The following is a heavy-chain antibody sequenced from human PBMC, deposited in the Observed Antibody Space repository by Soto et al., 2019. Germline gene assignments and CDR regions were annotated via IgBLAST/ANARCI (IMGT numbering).Heavy chain of an antibody. D-gene: IGHD3-22*01. Sequence: SETLSLTCAVYGGSFSAYYWGWVRQTPGKGLEWIGEINYSGVTNYNPSLESRVTISIDTSKSQFSLRLTSVTAADTAVYYCARNDYYDSSGSLNYYFDYWGQGTLVTVSS. V-gene: IGHV4-34*01. CDR2: INYSGVT. J-gene: IGHJ4*02. CDR3: ARNDYYDSSGSLNYYFDY. CDR1: GGSFSAYY.